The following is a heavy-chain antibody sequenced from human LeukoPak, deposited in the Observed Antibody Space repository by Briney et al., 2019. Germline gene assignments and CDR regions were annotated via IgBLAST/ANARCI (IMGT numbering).Heavy chain of an antibody. Sequence: GSLRISCSGSGFSFSNYWMSWVRQAPGKGLEWVANIKQDGSEKYYVDSVKGRFTISRDNAKNSLYLQMNSLRAEDTAVYYCARQSSGWYWGQGTLVTVSS. J-gene: IGHJ4*02. V-gene: IGHV3-7*02. CDR1: GFSFSNYW. D-gene: IGHD6-19*01. CDR2: IKQDGSEK. CDR3: ARQSSGWY.